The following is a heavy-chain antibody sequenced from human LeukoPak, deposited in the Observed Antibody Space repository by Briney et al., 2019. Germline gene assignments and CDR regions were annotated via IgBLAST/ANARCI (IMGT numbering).Heavy chain of an antibody. CDR3: ARGRQQLAFDY. D-gene: IGHD6-13*01. V-gene: IGHV4-39*07. J-gene: IGHJ4*02. CDR2: IYYSGST. Sequence: WIRQPPGKGLEWIGSIYYSGSTYYNPSLKSRVTISVDTSKNQFSLKLSSVTAADTAVYYCARGRQQLAFDYWGQGTLVTVSS.